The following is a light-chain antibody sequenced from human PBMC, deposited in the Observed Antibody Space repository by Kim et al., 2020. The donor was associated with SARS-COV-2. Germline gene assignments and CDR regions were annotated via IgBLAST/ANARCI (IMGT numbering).Light chain of an antibody. J-gene: IGKJ4*01. CDR2: GAS. Sequence: EIVMTQSPATLSVSPGERATLSCRASQGVSSNLAWYQQKPGQAPRLLIYGASTRATGIPARFSGSGSGTEFTLTISSLQSEDFAVYYCQQYNNWPLFGGGTKVEI. V-gene: IGKV3-15*01. CDR1: QGVSSN. CDR3: QQYNNWPL.